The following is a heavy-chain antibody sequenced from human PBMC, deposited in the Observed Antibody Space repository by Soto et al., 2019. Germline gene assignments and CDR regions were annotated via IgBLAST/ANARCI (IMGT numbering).Heavy chain of an antibody. CDR1: GDSIGSED. CDR3: AREGSGGSGWYAYFDS. Sequence: SWTLDLTCTLSGDSIGSEDFSWSWQTPGKGLEWIGYSHYRGSSNYNPSLKSRVTISVDTSKNEFSLRLISVTAADTAVYYCAREGSGGSGWYAYFDSWGKGTLVT. CDR2: SHYRGSS. D-gene: IGHD6-19*01. V-gene: IGHV4-59*01. J-gene: IGHJ4*02.